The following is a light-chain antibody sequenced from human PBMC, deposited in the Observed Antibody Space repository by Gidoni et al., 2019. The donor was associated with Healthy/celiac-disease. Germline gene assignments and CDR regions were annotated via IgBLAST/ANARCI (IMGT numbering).Light chain of an antibody. CDR3: NSRDSSGNHLRV. Sequence: SSELTQDPAVSVALGQTVRITCQGDSLRSYYVSWYQQKPGQAPVLVIYGKNNRPSGTPDRFSGSSSGNTASLTITGAQAEDEADYYCNSRDSSGNHLRVFGGGTKLTVL. J-gene: IGLJ3*02. V-gene: IGLV3-19*01. CDR2: GKN. CDR1: SLRSYY.